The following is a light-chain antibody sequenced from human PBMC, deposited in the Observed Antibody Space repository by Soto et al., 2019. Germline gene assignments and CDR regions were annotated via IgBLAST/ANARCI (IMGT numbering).Light chain of an antibody. V-gene: IGKV3-15*01. CDR2: GAS. CDR3: QQYNNWPART. J-gene: IGKJ1*01. Sequence: EIVLTQSPGTLSLSPGERATLSCRASQSVSSSYLAWYQQKPGQAPRLLFYGASTRATGIPARFSGSGSGTEFTLTVSSLQSEDFAVYYCQQYNNWPARTFGQGTKVDIK. CDR1: QSVSSSY.